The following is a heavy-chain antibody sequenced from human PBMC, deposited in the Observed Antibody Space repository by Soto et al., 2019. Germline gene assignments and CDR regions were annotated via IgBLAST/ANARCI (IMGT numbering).Heavy chain of an antibody. V-gene: IGHV4-34*01. Sequence: QVQLQQWGAGLLKPSETLSLTCAVYGGSFSDHYWSWIRQTPGKGLEWIGEINHSGSTNYNPSFKSRVAISVDRSKNKFSLYPSSVTAADTAVIYCARGVGGYSYGGLVSWGKGTLVTVSA. CDR2: INHSGST. J-gene: IGHJ5*01. CDR3: ARGVGGYSYGGLVS. D-gene: IGHD5-18*01. CDR1: GGSFSDHY.